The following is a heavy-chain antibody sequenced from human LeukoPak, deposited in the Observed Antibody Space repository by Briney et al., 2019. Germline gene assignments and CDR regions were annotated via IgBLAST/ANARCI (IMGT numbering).Heavy chain of an antibody. J-gene: IGHJ6*03. V-gene: IGHV1-2*02. Sequence: ASVKVSCKASGYTFTGYYIHWVRQAPGQGLEWMGWINPNSGGTNYAQKFQGRVTMTRDTSISTAYMELSSLRSDDTAVYYCARVKPAAGYYYYYYMDVWGKGTTVTVSS. D-gene: IGHD6-13*01. CDR2: INPNSGGT. CDR3: ARVKPAAGYYYYYYMDV. CDR1: GYTFTGYY.